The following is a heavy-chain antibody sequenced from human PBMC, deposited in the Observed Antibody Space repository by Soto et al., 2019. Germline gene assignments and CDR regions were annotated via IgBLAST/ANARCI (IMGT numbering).Heavy chain of an antibody. CDR1: GGTFSSYA. CDR2: IIPIFGTA. CDR3: ARGPYYYDSSGYYYGNY. V-gene: IGHV1-69*13. Sequence: SVKVSCKASGGTFSSYAISWVRQAPGQGLEWMGGIIPIFGTANYAQKFQGRVTITADESTSTAYMELSSLRSEDTAVYYCARGPYYYDSSGYYYGNYWGQGTLVTVSS. J-gene: IGHJ4*02. D-gene: IGHD3-22*01.